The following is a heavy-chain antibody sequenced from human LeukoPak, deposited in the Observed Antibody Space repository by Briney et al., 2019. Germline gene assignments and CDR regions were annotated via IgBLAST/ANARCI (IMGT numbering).Heavy chain of an antibody. Sequence: PGGSLRLSCAASGFSFSTYVMHWVRQAPGKGLEWLALIWHDGSNKYYADSVKGRFTISRDNSKNTLYLQLNNLRAEDTGVYYCAGDTPPGGDYYFEYWGQGTLVTVSS. D-gene: IGHD3-16*01. CDR2: IWHDGSNK. CDR3: AGDTPPGGDYYFEY. J-gene: IGHJ4*02. V-gene: IGHV3-33*01. CDR1: GFSFSTYV.